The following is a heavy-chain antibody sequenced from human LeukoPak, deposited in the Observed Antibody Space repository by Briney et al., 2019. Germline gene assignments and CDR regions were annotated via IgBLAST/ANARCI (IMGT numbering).Heavy chain of an antibody. D-gene: IGHD7-27*01. J-gene: IGHJ4*02. CDR2: IYRDDTT. V-gene: IGHV3-53*01. Sequence: PGGSLRLSCAASGFTVNSNYMSWVRQAPGKGLEWVSIIYRDDTTYYADSVKGRFTISRDNSKNTLYLEMNSLRAEDTAVYYCARDSPANWALFDYWGQGTLVTVSS. CDR1: GFTVNSNY. CDR3: ARDSPANWALFDY.